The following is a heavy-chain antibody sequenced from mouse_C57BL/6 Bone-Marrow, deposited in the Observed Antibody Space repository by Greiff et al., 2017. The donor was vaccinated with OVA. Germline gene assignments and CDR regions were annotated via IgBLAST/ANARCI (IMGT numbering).Heavy chain of an antibody. CDR3: ARSPPYYGNYSPWFAY. J-gene: IGHJ3*01. V-gene: IGHV1-81*01. D-gene: IGHD2-1*01. Sequence: QVQLQQSGAELARPGASVKLSCKASGYTFTSYGISWVKQSTGQGLEWIGEIYPRSGNTYYNEKFKGKATLTADKSSSTAYMELRSLTSEDSAVYFCARSPPYYGNYSPWFAYWGQGTLVTVSA. CDR2: IYPRSGNT. CDR1: GYTFTSYG.